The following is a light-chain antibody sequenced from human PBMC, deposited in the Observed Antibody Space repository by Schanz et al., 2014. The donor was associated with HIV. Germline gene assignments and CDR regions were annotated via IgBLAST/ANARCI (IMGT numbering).Light chain of an antibody. CDR1: SSDVGAYKY. J-gene: IGLJ2*01. V-gene: IGLV2-14*01. Sequence: QSVLTQPASVSGSPGQSITISCTGTSSDVGAYKYVSWYQQHPGKAPKLMIYDVSNRPSGVSNRFSGSKSGNTASLTISGLQAEDEADYYCCSFTSSNTLLFGGGTQLTVL. CDR2: DVS. CDR3: CSFTSSNTLL.